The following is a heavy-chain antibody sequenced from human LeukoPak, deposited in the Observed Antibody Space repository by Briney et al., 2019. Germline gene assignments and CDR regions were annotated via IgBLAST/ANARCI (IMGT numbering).Heavy chain of an antibody. CDR1: GGTFSSYA. CDR3: ARGDLHYYYDSSGYYYPPGY. Sequence: GASVKVSCKASGGTFSSYAISWVRQAPGQGLEWMGGIIPIFGTANYAQKFQGRVTITADESTSTAYMELSSLRSEDTAVYYCARGDLHYYYDSSGYYYPPGYWGQGTLVTVSS. V-gene: IGHV1-69*13. D-gene: IGHD3-22*01. CDR2: IIPIFGTA. J-gene: IGHJ4*02.